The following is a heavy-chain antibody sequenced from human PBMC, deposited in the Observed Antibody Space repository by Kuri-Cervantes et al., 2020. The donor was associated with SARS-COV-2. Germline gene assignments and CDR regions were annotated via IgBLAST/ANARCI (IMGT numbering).Heavy chain of an antibody. V-gene: IGHV3-53*01. CDR3: ARDLGGVSGPFDY. J-gene: IGHJ4*02. CDR1: GFTVSGNY. Sequence: GESLKISCAASGFTVSGNYMSWVRQAPEKGPEWLSVICTGDKTYYADSVMGRFTISRDNSKNTVYLQMNSLRAEDTAVYYCARDLGGVSGPFDYWGQGTLVTVSS. D-gene: IGHD3-16*01. CDR2: ICTGDKT.